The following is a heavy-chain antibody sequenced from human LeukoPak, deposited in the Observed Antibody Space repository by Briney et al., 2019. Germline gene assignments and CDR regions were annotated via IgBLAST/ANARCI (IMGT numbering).Heavy chain of an antibody. V-gene: IGHV3-21*01. CDR2: ISSSSSYI. J-gene: IGHJ4*02. CDR3: ARGYSSGWYYFDY. CDR1: GXTFSSYS. Sequence: GESLKISFAASGXTFSSYSMNWVRQAPGKGVEWVSSISSSSSYIYYADSVKGRFTISRDNAKNSLYLQMNSLRGEDTAVYYCARGYSSGWYYFDYWGQGTLVTVSS. D-gene: IGHD6-19*01.